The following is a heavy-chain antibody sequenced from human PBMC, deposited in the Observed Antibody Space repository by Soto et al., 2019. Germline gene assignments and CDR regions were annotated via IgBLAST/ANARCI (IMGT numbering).Heavy chain of an antibody. CDR1: GGSISSGGYY. J-gene: IGHJ6*02. Sequence: SETLSLTCTVSGGSISSGGYYWSWIRQHPGKGLEWIGYIYYSGSTYYNPSLKSRVTISVDTSKNQFSLKLSSVTAADTAVYYCARRVDHCYYGMDVWGQGTTVTVSS. D-gene: IGHD5-12*01. CDR2: IYYSGST. CDR3: ARRVDHCYYGMDV. V-gene: IGHV4-31*03.